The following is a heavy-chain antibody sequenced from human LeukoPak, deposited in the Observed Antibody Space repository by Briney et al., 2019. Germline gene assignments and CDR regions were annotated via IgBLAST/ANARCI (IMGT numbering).Heavy chain of an antibody. CDR3: ASRRWGGVQLWLPFDY. Sequence: ASVKVSCKASGGTFSSYAISWVRQAPGQGLEWMGGIIPIFGTANYAQKFQGRVTITADKSTSTAYMELSSLRSEDTAVYYCASRRWGGVQLWLPFDYWGQGTLVTVSS. J-gene: IGHJ4*02. V-gene: IGHV1-69*06. CDR1: GGTFSSYA. CDR2: IIPIFGTA. D-gene: IGHD5-18*01.